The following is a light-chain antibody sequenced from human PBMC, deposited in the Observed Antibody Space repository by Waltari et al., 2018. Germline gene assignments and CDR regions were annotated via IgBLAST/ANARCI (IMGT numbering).Light chain of an antibody. CDR1: QSVSNN. CDR2: SAS. Sequence: EIVMTQSPATVSVSPGERATLSCRASQSVSNNLAWYQQKPGQAPRLLIYSASTRATGIPARFSGSGSGTEFTLTISSLQSEDFAVYYCQQYNNWPLAFGQGTKVEIK. J-gene: IGKJ1*01. CDR3: QQYNNWPLA. V-gene: IGKV3-15*01.